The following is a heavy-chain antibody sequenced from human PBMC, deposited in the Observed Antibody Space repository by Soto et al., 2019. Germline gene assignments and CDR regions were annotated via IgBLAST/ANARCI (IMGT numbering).Heavy chain of an antibody. CDR2: ISAYNGNT. CDR3: ARDGKGEILWFGELLALDY. V-gene: IGHV1-18*01. D-gene: IGHD3-10*01. J-gene: IGHJ4*02. Sequence: GAAVKGSCKASGYTFTSYGISWVRQAPGQGLEWMGWISAYNGNTNYAQKLQGRVTMTTDTSTSTAYMELRSLRSDDTAVYYCARDGKGEILWFGELLALDYWGQGTLVTVSS. CDR1: GYTFTSYG.